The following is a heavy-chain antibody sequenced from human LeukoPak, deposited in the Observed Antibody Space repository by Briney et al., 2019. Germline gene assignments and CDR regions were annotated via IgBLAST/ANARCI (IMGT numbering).Heavy chain of an antibody. CDR1: GFTFSSYS. Sequence: GGFLRLSCAASGFTFSSYSMNWVRQAPGKGLEWVSSISSSSSYIYYADSVKGRFTISRDNAKNSLYLQMNSLRAEDTAVYYCARHTYYYDSSAAGYWGQGTLVTVSS. D-gene: IGHD3-22*01. V-gene: IGHV3-21*01. J-gene: IGHJ4*02. CDR2: ISSSSSYI. CDR3: ARHTYYYDSSAAGY.